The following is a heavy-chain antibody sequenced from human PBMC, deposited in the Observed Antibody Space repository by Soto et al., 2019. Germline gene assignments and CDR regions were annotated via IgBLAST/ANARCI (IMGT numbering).Heavy chain of an antibody. D-gene: IGHD6-19*01. CDR1: GFTFSSYA. J-gene: IGHJ4*02. V-gene: IGHV3-30-3*01. Sequence: QVQLVESGGGVVQPGRSLRLSCAASGFTFSSYAMHWVRQAPGKGLEWVAVISYDGSNKYYADSVKGRFTISRDNSKTTLYLQMNSLRAEDTGVYYCARGGLAVAGTYYWGQGTLVTVSS. CDR3: ARGGLAVAGTYY. CDR2: ISYDGSNK.